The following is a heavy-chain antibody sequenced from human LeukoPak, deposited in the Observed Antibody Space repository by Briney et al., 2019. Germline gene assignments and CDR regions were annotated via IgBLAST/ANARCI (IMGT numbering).Heavy chain of an antibody. CDR3: ARHLGTYSDH. CDR1: GFTFSGYW. D-gene: IGHD7-27*01. J-gene: IGHJ4*02. Sequence: GGSLRLSCAASGFTFSGYWMYWVRQAPGKGLVWVSLINSDGSSTNYADSVKGRFTISRDNAKNTLYLQVNSLRADDTAVYYCARHLGTYSDHWGQGTLVTVSS. V-gene: IGHV3-74*01. CDR2: INSDGSST.